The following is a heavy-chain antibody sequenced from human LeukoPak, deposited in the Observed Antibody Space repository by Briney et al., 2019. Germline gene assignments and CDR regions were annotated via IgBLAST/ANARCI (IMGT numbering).Heavy chain of an antibody. V-gene: IGHV3-30*04. Sequence: PGGSLRLSCAASGFTFSSYAMHWVRQAPGKGVEGVAVISYDGSNKYYADSVKGRFTISRDNSKNTLYLQMNSLRAEDTAVYYCAGELYSSSWYKILYYYGMDVWGQGTTVTVSS. D-gene: IGHD6-13*01. CDR3: AGELYSSSWYKILYYYGMDV. CDR2: ISYDGSNK. J-gene: IGHJ6*02. CDR1: GFTFSSYA.